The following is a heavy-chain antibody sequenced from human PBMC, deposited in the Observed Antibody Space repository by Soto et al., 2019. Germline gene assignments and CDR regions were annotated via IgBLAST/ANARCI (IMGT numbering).Heavy chain of an antibody. D-gene: IGHD2-15*01. CDR2: ISGKNGNT. CDR3: ARVSSSIVVVPDYGMDV. Sequence: QVQLVQSGVEVKKPGASVKVSCKASGYTFISHGISWVRQAPGQGLEWMGWISGKNGNTNDAQKLQGRVTLNTDTSTSTAYMELRSLRSDEKAVYYCARVSSSIVVVPDYGMDVWGQGTTVTVYS. V-gene: IGHV1-18*04. J-gene: IGHJ6*02. CDR1: GYTFISHG.